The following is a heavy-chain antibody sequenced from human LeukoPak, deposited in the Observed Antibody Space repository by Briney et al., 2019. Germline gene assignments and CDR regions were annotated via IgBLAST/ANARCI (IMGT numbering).Heavy chain of an antibody. J-gene: IGHJ5*02. CDR3: VGGNYWFDP. V-gene: IGHV6-1*01. Sequence: SQTLSLTCAISGDSVSSNSAAWTWSRQSPSRGLGLLGITYYRSKWYNDYAVSVKSRITTNPDTTNNQFSPQLNPMTPQDMSVYYCVGGNYWFDPWGQGTLVTVSS. CDR1: GDSVSSNSAA. D-gene: IGHD1-26*01. CDR2: TYYRSKWYN.